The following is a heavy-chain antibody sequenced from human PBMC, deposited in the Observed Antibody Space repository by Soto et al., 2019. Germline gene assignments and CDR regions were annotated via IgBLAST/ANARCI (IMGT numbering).Heavy chain of an antibody. V-gene: IGHV3-23*01. D-gene: IGHD6-19*01. CDR1: GFTFSSYA. CDR3: AKDKGSIAVAGTLHAFDI. Sequence: GGSLRLSCAASGFTFSSYAMSWVRQAPGKGLEWVSAISGSGGSTYYADSVKGRFTISGDNSKNTLYLQMNSLRAEDTAVYYCAKDKGSIAVAGTLHAFDIWGQGTMVTVSS. J-gene: IGHJ3*02. CDR2: ISGSGGST.